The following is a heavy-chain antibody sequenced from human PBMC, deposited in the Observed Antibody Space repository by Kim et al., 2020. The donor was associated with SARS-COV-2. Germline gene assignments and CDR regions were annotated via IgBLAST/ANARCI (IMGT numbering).Heavy chain of an antibody. Sequence: SETLSLTCAVYGGSFSGYYWSWIRQPPGKGLEWIGEINHSGSTNYNPSLKSRVTISVDTSKNQFSLKLSSVTAADTAVYYCARGLGRDGYNYHYYYYMDV. D-gene: IGHD5-12*01. CDR2: INHSGST. V-gene: IGHV4-34*01. CDR1: GGSFSGYY. CDR3: ARGLGRDGYNYHYYYYMDV. J-gene: IGHJ6*03.